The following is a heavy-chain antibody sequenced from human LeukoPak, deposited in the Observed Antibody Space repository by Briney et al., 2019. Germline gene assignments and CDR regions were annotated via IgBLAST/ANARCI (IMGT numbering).Heavy chain of an antibody. D-gene: IGHD3-22*01. Sequence: ASVKVSCKASGYTFTSYGISWVRQAPGQGLEWMGWMSAYNGNTNYAQKLQGRVTMTTDTSTSTAYMEPRSLRSDDTAVYYCARGGANYYDSSGYYYLQYFQHWGQGTLVTVSS. J-gene: IGHJ1*01. V-gene: IGHV1-18*01. CDR1: GYTFTSYG. CDR3: ARGGANYYDSSGYYYLQYFQH. CDR2: MSAYNGNT.